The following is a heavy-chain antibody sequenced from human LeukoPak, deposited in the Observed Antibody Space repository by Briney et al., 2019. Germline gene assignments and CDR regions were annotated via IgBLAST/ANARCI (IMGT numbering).Heavy chain of an antibody. CDR2: INPSGGST. Sequence: ASVKVSCKASGYTFTSYYMHWVRQAPGQGLEWMGIINPSGGSTSYAQKFQGRVTMTRDTSTSTVYMELSSLRSEDTAVYYCAGYPFEYSSSSGWGYWGQGTLVTVSS. D-gene: IGHD6-6*01. V-gene: IGHV1-46*01. CDR3: AGYPFEYSSSSGWGY. J-gene: IGHJ4*02. CDR1: GYTFTSYY.